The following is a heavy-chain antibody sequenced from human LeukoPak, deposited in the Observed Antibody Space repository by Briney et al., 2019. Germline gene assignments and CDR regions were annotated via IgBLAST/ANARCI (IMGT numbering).Heavy chain of an antibody. V-gene: IGHV4-4*07. J-gene: IGHJ4*02. CDR1: GGSLSSYY. CDR3: ATAGVSSGWDYYFDY. D-gene: IGHD6-19*01. CDR2: IYTSGST. Sequence: SETLSLTCTVSGGSLSSYYWSWIRQPAGKGLEWIGRIYTSGSTNYNPSLKSRVTMSVDTSKNQFSLKLSSVTAADTAVYYCATAGVSSGWDYYFDYWGQGTLVTVSS.